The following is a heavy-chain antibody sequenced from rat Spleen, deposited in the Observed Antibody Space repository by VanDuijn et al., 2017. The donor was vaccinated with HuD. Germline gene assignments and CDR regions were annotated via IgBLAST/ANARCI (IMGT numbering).Heavy chain of an antibody. V-gene: IGHV2S12*01. CDR3: ARPNY. CDR2: ISSGGST. J-gene: IGHJ2*01. CDR1: GFSLTSYH. Sequence: QVQLKESGPGLVQPSQTLSLTCTVSGFSLTSYHVHWVRQPPGKGLEWIAAISSGGSTYYNSALKSRLSISRDTSKSQVFLKMNSLQTEDTAMYFCARPNYWGQGVMVTVSS.